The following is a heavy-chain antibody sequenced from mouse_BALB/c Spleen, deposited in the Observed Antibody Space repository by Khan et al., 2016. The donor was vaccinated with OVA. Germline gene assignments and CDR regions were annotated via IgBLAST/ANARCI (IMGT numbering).Heavy chain of an antibody. CDR2: ISPGSGDT. D-gene: IGHD1-2*01. Sequence: VQLQESGAELARPGASVKLSCKASGYTFTDYYINWVKQRTGQGLEWIGEISPGSGDTYYNERFKGKATLTADKSARPAYMQLISLTSEASAVYFCARRNYFGYTFAYWGQGTLVTVSA. J-gene: IGHJ3*01. V-gene: IGHV1-77*01. CDR1: GYTFTDYY. CDR3: ARRNYFGYTFAY.